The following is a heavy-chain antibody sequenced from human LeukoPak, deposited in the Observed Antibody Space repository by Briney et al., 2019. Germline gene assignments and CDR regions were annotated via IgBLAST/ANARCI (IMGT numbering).Heavy chain of an antibody. V-gene: IGHV1-69*04. J-gene: IGHJ4*02. Sequence: ASVKVSCKASGGTFSSYAISWVRQAPGQGLEWMGRIIPILGIANYAQKFQGRVTITADKSTSTAYMELSSLRSEDTAVYYCAREAGSGGGEYYFDYWGQGTLVTVSS. CDR2: IIPILGIA. D-gene: IGHD3-10*01. CDR1: GGTFSSYA. CDR3: AREAGSGGGEYYFDY.